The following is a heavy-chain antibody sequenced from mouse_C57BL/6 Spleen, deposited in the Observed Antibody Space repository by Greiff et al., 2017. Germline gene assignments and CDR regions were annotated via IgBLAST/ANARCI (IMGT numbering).Heavy chain of an antibody. CDR2: IYPGDGDT. J-gene: IGHJ4*01. V-gene: IGHV1-82*01. CDR1: GYAFSSSW. Sequence: VQLQESGPELVKPGASVKISCKASGYAFSSSWMNWVKQRPGKGLEWIGRIYPGDGDTNYNGKFKGKATLTADKSSSTAYMQLSSLTSEDSAVYFCARKPYRGYAMDYWGQGTSVTVSS. D-gene: IGHD2-14*01. CDR3: ARKPYRGYAMDY.